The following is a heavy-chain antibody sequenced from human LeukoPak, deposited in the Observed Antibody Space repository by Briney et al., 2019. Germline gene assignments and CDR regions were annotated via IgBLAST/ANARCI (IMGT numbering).Heavy chain of an antibody. Sequence: TGGSLRLSCAASGFTFSRSPVHWVRQAPGKGLDWVAVISHDGSNTDYTDSVKGRFTISRDNSNNTLYLQMNSLRPEDTAVYYCAKEMKPWMHFDYWGQGTLVTVSS. CDR2: ISHDGSNT. CDR3: AKEMKPWMHFDY. V-gene: IGHV3-30*18. D-gene: IGHD5-12*01. CDR1: GFTFSRSP. J-gene: IGHJ4*02.